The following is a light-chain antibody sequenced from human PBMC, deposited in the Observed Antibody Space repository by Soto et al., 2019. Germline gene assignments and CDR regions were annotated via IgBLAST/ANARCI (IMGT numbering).Light chain of an antibody. J-gene: IGLJ1*01. CDR3: CSYAGTSHV. CDR1: SSDVAGYNY. CDR2: EVN. V-gene: IGLV2-23*02. Sequence: QSVLTQPASVSGSPGQSITISCTGTSSDVAGYNYLSWYQQHPGKAPKLLIYEVNKRPSGLSNRFSGSKSGNTASLRISGLQAEDEAHYYCCSYAGTSHVFGTGTKVTVL.